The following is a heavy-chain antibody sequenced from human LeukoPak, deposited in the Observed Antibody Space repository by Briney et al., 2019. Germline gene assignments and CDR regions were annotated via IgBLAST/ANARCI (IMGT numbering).Heavy chain of an antibody. D-gene: IGHD5-18*01. CDR3: ARDRGYSYDLDY. Sequence: KPSETLSLTCTVSGGSISTYYWTWIRQPPGKGLEWIGYIYYSGGTNYNPSLKSRVTMSVDESKNQFSLKLSSVTAADTAVYYCARDRGYSYDLDYWGQGTLVTVSS. V-gene: IGHV4-59*01. J-gene: IGHJ4*02. CDR2: IYYSGGT. CDR1: GGSISTYY.